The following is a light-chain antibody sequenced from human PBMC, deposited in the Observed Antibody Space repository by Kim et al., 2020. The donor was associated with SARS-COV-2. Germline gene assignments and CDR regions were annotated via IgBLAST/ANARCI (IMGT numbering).Light chain of an antibody. J-gene: IGKJ2*01. CDR2: GAS. V-gene: IGKV3-15*01. Sequence: VSTGKRATLPVRDSQTVSSNLAWYQQKPGQAPRLLIYGASTRANGIPARFSGSGSGTEFTLTISSLRSEDFAVYYCQQYNNWPTYTFGQGTKLEI. CDR3: QQYNNWPTYT. CDR1: QTVSSN.